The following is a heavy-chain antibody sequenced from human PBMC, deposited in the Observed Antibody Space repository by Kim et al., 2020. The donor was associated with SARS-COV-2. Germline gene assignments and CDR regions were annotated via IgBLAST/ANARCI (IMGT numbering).Heavy chain of an antibody. CDR2: ISGSGGST. J-gene: IGHJ4*02. CDR3: AKSGYYDSSGYPDY. CDR1: GFTFSSYA. Sequence: GGSLRLSCAASGFTFSSYAMSWVRQAPGKGLEWVSAISGSGGSTYYADSVKGRFTISRDNSKNTLYLQMNSLRAEDTAVYYCAKSGYYDSSGYPDYWGQGTLVTVSS. D-gene: IGHD3-22*01. V-gene: IGHV3-23*01.